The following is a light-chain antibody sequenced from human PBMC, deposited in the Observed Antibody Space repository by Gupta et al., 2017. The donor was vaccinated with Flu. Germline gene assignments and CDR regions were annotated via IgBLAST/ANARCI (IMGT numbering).Light chain of an antibody. CDR2: GSS. V-gene: IGKV3-20*01. CDR1: QNVDRNF. J-gene: IGKJ1*01. Sequence: EIVLTQPPGTLSLSPGERATLSCRASQNVDRNFLAWYQQRPGQAPRLLMHGSSNRATGVPDRFSGSGSGTDFTLVIAKREPDDFAIYYCQHYSRRPWTFGQGTKVE. CDR3: QHYSRRPWT.